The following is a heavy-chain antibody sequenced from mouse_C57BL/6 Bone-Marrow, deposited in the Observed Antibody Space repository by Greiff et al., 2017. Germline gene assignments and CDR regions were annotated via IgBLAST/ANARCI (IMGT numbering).Heavy chain of an antibody. Sequence: QVQLQQPGTELVKPGASVKLSCKASGYTFTSYWMHWVKQRPGPGLEWIGNINPSNGGTNYKEKFKSKATLTVDKSSSTAYLQLSSLTSEDSAVYYCARAGILWLRRAWFAYWGQGTLVTVSA. J-gene: IGHJ3*01. V-gene: IGHV1-53*01. D-gene: IGHD2-2*01. CDR3: ARAGILWLRRAWFAY. CDR2: INPSNGGT. CDR1: GYTFTSYW.